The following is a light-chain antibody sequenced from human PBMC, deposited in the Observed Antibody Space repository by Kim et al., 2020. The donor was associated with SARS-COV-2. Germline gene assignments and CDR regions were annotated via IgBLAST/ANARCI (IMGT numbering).Light chain of an antibody. J-gene: IGLJ2*01. CDR2: EDT. V-gene: IGLV3-1*01. CDR3: QAWGTRTVV. CDR1: KLGDKY. Sequence: SYELTQRPSVSVSPGQTASITCSGDKLGDKYAYWYQQKPGQSPVLVIYEDTKRPSGIPERFSASNSENTATLTISGTQAIDEADYYCQAWGTRTVVFGGGTQLTVL.